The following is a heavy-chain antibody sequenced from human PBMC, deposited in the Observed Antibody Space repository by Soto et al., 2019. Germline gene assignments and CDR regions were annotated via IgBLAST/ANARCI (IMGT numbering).Heavy chain of an antibody. D-gene: IGHD1-20*01. Sequence: PGGSLRLSCAASGFTFSSYGMHWVRQAPGKGLEWVAVISYDGSNKYYADSVKGRFTISRDNSKNTLYLQMNSLRAEDTAVYYCAVYYYNWKHGDYFDYWGQGTLVTVSS. V-gene: IGHV3-30*03. CDR2: ISYDGSNK. CDR3: AVYYYNWKHGDYFDY. CDR1: GFTFSSYG. J-gene: IGHJ4*02.